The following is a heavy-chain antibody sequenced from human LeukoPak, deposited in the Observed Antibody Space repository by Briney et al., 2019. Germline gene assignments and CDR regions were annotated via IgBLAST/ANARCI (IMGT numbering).Heavy chain of an antibody. J-gene: IGHJ4*02. CDR2: NSGSGGST. D-gene: IGHD1-26*01. V-gene: IGHV3-23*01. CDR3: AKDPAVGGATGYFDY. CDR1: GFTFSSYA. Sequence: GGSLRLSCAASGFTFSSYAMSWVRQAPGKGLEWVSANSGSGGSTYYADSVKGRFTISRDNSKNTLYLQMNSLRAEDTAVYYCAKDPAVGGATGYFDYWGQGTLATVSS.